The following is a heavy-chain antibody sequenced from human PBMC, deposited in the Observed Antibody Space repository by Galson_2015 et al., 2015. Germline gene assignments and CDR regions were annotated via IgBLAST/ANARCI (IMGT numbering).Heavy chain of an antibody. J-gene: IGHJ5*02. CDR3: ARGNGEGWFEP. Sequence: SLRLSCAASGFTFSSYAMHWVRQAPGKGLEWVAVISYDGSNKYYADSVKGRFTISRDNSKNTLYLQMNSQRAEDTAVYYCARGNGEGWFEPWGQGTLVTVSS. CDR2: ISYDGSNK. CDR1: GFTFSSYA. D-gene: IGHD4-17*01. V-gene: IGHV3-30*07.